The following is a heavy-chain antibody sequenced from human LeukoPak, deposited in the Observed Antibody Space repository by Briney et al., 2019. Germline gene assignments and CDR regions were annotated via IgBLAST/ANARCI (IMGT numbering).Heavy chain of an antibody. CDR2: ISAYNGNT. CDR1: GYTFTGYF. D-gene: IGHD2-15*01. CDR3: AKDNEGSPLT. Sequence: ASVKVSCKASGYTFTGYFMHWVRQAPGQGLEWMGWISAYNGNTNTKYAQMVQGRVTMTTDTSTSTAYMELRSLRSDDTAVYYCAKDNEGSPLTWGQGTLVTVSS. J-gene: IGHJ5*02. V-gene: IGHV1-18*04.